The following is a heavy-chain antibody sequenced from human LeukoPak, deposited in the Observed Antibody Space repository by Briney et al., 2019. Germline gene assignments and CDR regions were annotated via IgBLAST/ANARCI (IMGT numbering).Heavy chain of an antibody. CDR3: ARGPQISSGRGDGDFDY. CDR2: ICISGST. D-gene: IGHD2-21*02. V-gene: IGHV4-4*07. Sequence: SETLSLTCTVSGGSISSYDWSWIRQPAGKGLEWIWRICISGSTNYNPYLKSRVTMSVDTSKNQLSLKLSSVIAADTAVYYCARGPQISSGRGDGDFDYWGQGTLVTVSS. CDR1: GGSISSYD. J-gene: IGHJ4*02.